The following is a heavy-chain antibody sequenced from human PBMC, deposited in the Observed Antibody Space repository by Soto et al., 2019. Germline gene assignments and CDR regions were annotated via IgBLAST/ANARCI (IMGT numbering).Heavy chain of an antibody. V-gene: IGHV3-23*01. J-gene: IGHJ4*02. CDR3: ANLGYSSGWHPFLKLDQFDY. CDR2: ISGSGGST. CDR1: GFTFSSYA. D-gene: IGHD6-19*01. Sequence: VQLQESGGGLVQPGGSLRLSCAASGFTFSSYAMSWVRQAPGKGLEWVSAISGSGGSTYYADSVKGRFTISRDNSKNTLYLQMNSLRAEDTAVYYCANLGYSSGWHPFLKLDQFDYWGQGTLVTVAS.